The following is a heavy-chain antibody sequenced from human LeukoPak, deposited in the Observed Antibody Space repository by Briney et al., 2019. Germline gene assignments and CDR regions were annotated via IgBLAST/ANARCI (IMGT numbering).Heavy chain of an antibody. CDR1: GCTFSSYE. CDR2: ISSSGSTI. D-gene: IGHD3-22*01. Sequence: PGGSLRLSCAASGCTFSSYEMNWVREAPGKGLEWVSYISSSGSTIYYADSLKGRFTISRDNAKNSLYLQMNSLRAEDTAVYYCARAHYYDSSGLDFWGQGTLVTVSS. V-gene: IGHV3-48*03. CDR3: ARAHYYDSSGLDF. J-gene: IGHJ4*02.